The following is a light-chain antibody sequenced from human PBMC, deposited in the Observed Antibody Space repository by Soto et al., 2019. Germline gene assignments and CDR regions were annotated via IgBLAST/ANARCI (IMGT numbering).Light chain of an antibody. CDR2: DVT. CDR1: TSDVGGYNY. CDR3: SSYTTRATRI. V-gene: IGLV2-14*03. J-gene: IGLJ2*01. Sequence: QSALTQPASVSGSPGQSITISCTGTTSDVGGYNYVSWYQQHPGKVPKLIIYDVTDRPSGVSNRFSGSKSGNTASLTISGLQAEDEADYYCSSYTTRATRIFGGGTKLTVL.